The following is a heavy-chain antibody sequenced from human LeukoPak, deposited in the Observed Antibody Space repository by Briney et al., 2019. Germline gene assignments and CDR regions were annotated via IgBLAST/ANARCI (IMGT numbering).Heavy chain of an antibody. Sequence: SVKVSCKASGGTFSSYAISWVRQAPGQGLEWMGRIIPILGIANYAQKFQGRVTITADKSTSTACMELSSLRSEDTAVYYCARESDIVGATTGFDYWGQGTLVTVSS. V-gene: IGHV1-69*04. CDR2: IIPILGIA. CDR1: GGTFSSYA. J-gene: IGHJ4*02. CDR3: ARESDIVGATTGFDY. D-gene: IGHD1-26*01.